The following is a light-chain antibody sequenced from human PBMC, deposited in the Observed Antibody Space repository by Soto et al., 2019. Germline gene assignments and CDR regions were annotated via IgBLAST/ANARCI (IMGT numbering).Light chain of an antibody. V-gene: IGKV3-15*01. CDR2: GAS. Sequence: KVMTQSPATLSVSPGERATLSCRASQSVNSNLAWYQQKPGQAPRLLLYGASTRAIGIPARFSGSASGTQFILLINRLQAEYFAVYYCQQYNDWPLTFGGGTKVEI. CDR1: QSVNSN. CDR3: QQYNDWPLT. J-gene: IGKJ4*01.